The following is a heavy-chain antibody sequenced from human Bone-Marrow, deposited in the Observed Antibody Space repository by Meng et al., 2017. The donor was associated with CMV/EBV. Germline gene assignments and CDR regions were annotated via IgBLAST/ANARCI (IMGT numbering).Heavy chain of an antibody. J-gene: IGHJ4*02. Sequence: DYYMGWIRQAPGKGLEWVSYISSSGSTIYYADSVEGRFTISRDNAKNSLYLQMNSLRAEDTAVYYCARVGYCSSTSCYSPWNYFDYWGQGTLVTVSS. CDR3: ARVGYCSSTSCYSPWNYFDY. V-gene: IGHV3-11*04. CDR1: DYY. D-gene: IGHD2-2*01. CDR2: ISSSGSTI.